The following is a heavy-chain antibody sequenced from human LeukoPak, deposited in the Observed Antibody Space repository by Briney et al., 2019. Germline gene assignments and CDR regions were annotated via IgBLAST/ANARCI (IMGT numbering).Heavy chain of an antibody. V-gene: IGHV3-30*18. Sequence: GGSLRLSCAASGFTFSSYGMHWVRQAPGKGLEWVAVISYDGSNKYYADSVKGRFTISRDNSKNTLYLQMNSLRAEDTAVYYCAKNRHTGSMVRGVPYFDYWGRGTLATVSS. CDR1: GFTFSSYG. D-gene: IGHD3-10*01. CDR3: AKNRHTGSMVRGVPYFDY. J-gene: IGHJ4*02. CDR2: ISYDGSNK.